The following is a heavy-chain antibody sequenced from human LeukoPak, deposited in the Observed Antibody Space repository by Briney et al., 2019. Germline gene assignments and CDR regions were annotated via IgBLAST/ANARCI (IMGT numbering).Heavy chain of an antibody. J-gene: IGHJ6*03. V-gene: IGHV4-59*01. D-gene: IGHD4-11*01. CDR3: ARDQATVTPYGMDV. Sequence: KPSETLSLTCTVSGGSISSYYWSWIRQPPGKGLEWIGYIYYSGSTNYNPSLKSRVTISVDTSKNQFSLKLGSVTAADTAVYYCARDQATVTPYGMDVWGKVTTVTVSS. CDR1: GGSISSYY. CDR2: IYYSGST.